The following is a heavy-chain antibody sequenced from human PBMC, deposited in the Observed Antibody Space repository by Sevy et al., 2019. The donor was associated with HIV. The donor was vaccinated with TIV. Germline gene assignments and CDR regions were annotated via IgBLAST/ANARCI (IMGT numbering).Heavy chain of an antibody. J-gene: IGHJ4*02. V-gene: IGHV5-51*01. Sequence: GESLKISCKGSGYTFTNYWIGWVRQMPGKGLEWRGIIYPGDSDTRYSPSFQGQVTISADKSISTAYLQWSSLKASDTALYYSARYPIIVVPAAEYYFDYWGQGTLVTVSS. D-gene: IGHD2-2*01. CDR2: IYPGDSDT. CDR3: ARYPIIVVPAAEYYFDY. CDR1: GYTFTNYW.